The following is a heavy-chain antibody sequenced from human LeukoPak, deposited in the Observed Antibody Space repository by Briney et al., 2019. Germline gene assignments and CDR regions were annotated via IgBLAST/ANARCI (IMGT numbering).Heavy chain of an antibody. Sequence: GGSLRLSCAASGFTFSSYAMHWVRQAPGKGLEWVAVISYDGSNKYYADSVKGRFTISRDNSKNTLYLQMNSLRAEGTAVYYCARGFYYDILVFDYWGQGTLVTVSS. J-gene: IGHJ4*02. CDR2: ISYDGSNK. CDR3: ARGFYYDILVFDY. D-gene: IGHD3-9*01. CDR1: GFTFSSYA. V-gene: IGHV3-30*04.